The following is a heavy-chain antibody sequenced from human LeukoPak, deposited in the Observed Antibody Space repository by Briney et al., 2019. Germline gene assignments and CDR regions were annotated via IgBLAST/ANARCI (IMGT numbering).Heavy chain of an antibody. CDR1: GGSISSYY. CDR2: IYYSGST. D-gene: IGHD2-15*01. V-gene: IGHV4-59*01. J-gene: IGHJ5*02. Sequence: SETLSLTCTVSGGSISSYYWSWIRQPPGKGLEWIGYIYYSGSTNYNPSLKSRVTISVDTSKNQFSLKLSSVTAADTAVYYCARDLLGYCSGGSCRNWFDPWGQGTLVTVSS. CDR3: ARDLLGYCSGGSCRNWFDP.